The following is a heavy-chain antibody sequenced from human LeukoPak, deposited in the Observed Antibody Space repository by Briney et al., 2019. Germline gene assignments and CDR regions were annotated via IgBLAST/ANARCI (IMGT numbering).Heavy chain of an antibody. Sequence: ASVKVSCKASGYTFTSYAMNWVRQAPGQGLEWMGWINTNTGSPTYAQRFTGRFVFSLDTSVSTAYLQISSLKAEDTAVYYCARDSIAVAGTQYSDAFDIWGQGTMVTVSS. D-gene: IGHD6-19*01. CDR2: INTNTGSP. J-gene: IGHJ3*02. V-gene: IGHV7-4-1*02. CDR3: ARDSIAVAGTQYSDAFDI. CDR1: GYTFTSYA.